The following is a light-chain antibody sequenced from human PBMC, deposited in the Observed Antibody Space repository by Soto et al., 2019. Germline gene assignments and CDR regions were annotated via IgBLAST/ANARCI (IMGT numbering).Light chain of an antibody. Sequence: QSVLTQPASVSGSPGQSITMSCTGTSTDIGSYNYVSWYQQHPGEAPKLIIYEVTNRPSGVSNRFSGSKSANTASLTISGLQAEDEADYYCTSYTSSSTPVVFGGGTQLTVL. CDR2: EVT. V-gene: IGLV2-14*01. CDR1: STDIGSYNY. J-gene: IGLJ2*01. CDR3: TSYTSSSTPVV.